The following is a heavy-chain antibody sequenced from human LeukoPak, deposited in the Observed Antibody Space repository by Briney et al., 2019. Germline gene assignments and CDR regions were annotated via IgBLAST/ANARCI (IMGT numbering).Heavy chain of an antibody. CDR3: ARGVEIFYYFDY. CDR2: INHSGST. Sequence: SETLSLTCAVYGGSFSGYYWSWIRQPPGKGLEWIGEINHSGSTNYNPSLKSRVTISVDTSKNQFSLKLSSVTAADTAVHYCARGVEIFYYFDYWGQGTLVTVSS. V-gene: IGHV4-34*01. D-gene: IGHD5-24*01. J-gene: IGHJ4*02. CDR1: GGSFSGYY.